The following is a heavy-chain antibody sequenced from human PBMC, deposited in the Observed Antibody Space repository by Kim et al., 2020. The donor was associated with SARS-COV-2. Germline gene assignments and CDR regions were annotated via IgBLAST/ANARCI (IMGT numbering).Heavy chain of an antibody. J-gene: IGHJ6*03. V-gene: IGHV3-11*06. Sequence: VKGRFTISRDNAKNSVYLQMNSLRAEDTAVYYCAGGIIPATIYDHYYYMDVWGSGTAVTVSS. CDR3: AGGIIPATIYDHYYYMDV. D-gene: IGHD2-2*01.